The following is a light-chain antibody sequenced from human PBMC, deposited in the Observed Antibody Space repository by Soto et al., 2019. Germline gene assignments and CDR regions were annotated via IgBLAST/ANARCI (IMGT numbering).Light chain of an antibody. CDR1: SGHSSYA. J-gene: IGLJ1*01. CDR3: SSYAGSNNYV. Sequence: QPVLTQSPSASASLGASVKLTCTLSSGHSSYAIAWHQQQSEKGPRYLMEINSDGSHTKGDGVPDRFSGSSSGADRYLTISSLQSDDEADYYCSSYAGSNNYVFGTGTKLTVL. CDR2: INSDGSH. V-gene: IGLV4-69*01.